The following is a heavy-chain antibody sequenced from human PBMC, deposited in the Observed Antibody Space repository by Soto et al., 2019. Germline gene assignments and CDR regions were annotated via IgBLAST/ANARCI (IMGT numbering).Heavy chain of an antibody. CDR2: IYYSGST. Sequence: SETLSLTCTVSGGSISSYYWSWIRQPPGKGLEWIGEIYYSGSTNYNPSLKSRVTISVDKSKNQFSLKLSSVTAADTAVYYCARDRRKGNSNYMDVWGKGTTVTVSS. CDR1: GGSISSYY. CDR3: ARDRRKGNSNYMDV. V-gene: IGHV4-59*12. D-gene: IGHD1-7*01. J-gene: IGHJ6*03.